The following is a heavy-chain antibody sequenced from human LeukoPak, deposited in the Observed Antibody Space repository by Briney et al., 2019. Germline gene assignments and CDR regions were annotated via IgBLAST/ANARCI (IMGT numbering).Heavy chain of an antibody. J-gene: IGHJ4*02. D-gene: IGHD5-18*01. CDR3: AKDGPSGYSYDSFEY. CDR1: GFTFTNYG. V-gene: IGHV3-30*18. CDR2: ISYDGSNK. Sequence: GGSLRLSCAASGFTFTNYGMHWVRQAPGKGLEWVAVISYDGSNKYYADSVKGRFTISRDNSKNTLYLQMNSLRAEDTAVYYCAKDGPSGYSYDSFEYWGQGTLVTVSS.